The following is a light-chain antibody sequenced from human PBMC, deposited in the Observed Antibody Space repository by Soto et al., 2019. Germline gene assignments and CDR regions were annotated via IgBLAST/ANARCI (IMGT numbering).Light chain of an antibody. CDR3: CSYTDIALDVV. V-gene: IGLV2-14*01. CDR2: DVT. CDR1: SSDIGDYDY. J-gene: IGLJ2*01. Sequence: SALTQPASVSGSPGQSITISGTGTSSDIGDYDYVSWYQHLPGKAPKLLIFDVTHRPSGVSDRFSGSKSGNTASLTISGVRPEDEADYYCCSYTDIALDVVFGGGTQLTVL.